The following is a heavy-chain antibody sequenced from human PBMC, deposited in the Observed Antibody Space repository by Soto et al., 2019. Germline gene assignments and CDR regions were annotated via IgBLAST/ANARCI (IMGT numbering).Heavy chain of an antibody. J-gene: IGHJ4*02. CDR3: ASGWNDVPH. CDR2: IIPISGTA. Sequence: QVQLVQSGAEVKKPGSSVKVSCKASGGTFSNYVITWVRQAPGQGRECMGGIIPISGTANYAQKVQCRVTITADEHTSTVYMELSSLRSEDKAVYYCASGWNDVPHWGKGTLVTVSS. CDR1: GGTFSNYV. V-gene: IGHV1-69*01. D-gene: IGHD1-1*01.